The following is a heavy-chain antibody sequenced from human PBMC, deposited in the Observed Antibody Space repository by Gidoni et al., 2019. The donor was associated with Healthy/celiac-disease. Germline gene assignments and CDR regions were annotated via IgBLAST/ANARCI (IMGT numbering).Heavy chain of an antibody. CDR1: GYSFPTSW. Sequence: VQRVQSGAEVKKPGESLQISCKGSGYSFPTSWIGWVGQMPGKGLEWMGITYPGDSDTRYSPSFQGQVTISADKSISTAYLQWSSLKASDTAMYYCARLGIVVVPAAIDWFDPWGQGTLVTVSS. D-gene: IGHD2-2*02. J-gene: IGHJ5*02. CDR3: ARLGIVVVPAAIDWFDP. CDR2: TYPGDSDT. V-gene: IGHV5-51*03.